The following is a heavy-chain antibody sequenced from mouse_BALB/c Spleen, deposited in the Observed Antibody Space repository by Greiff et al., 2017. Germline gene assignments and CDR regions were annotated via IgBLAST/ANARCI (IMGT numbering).Heavy chain of an antibody. Sequence: DVKLVESGGGLVKPGGSLKLSCAASGFTFSSYAMSWVRQTPEKRLEWVATISSGGSYTYYPDSVKGRFTISRDNAKNTLYLQMSSLRSEDTAMYYCARDRDAMDYWGQGTSVTVSS. V-gene: IGHV5-9-3*01. CDR2: ISSGGSYT. CDR1: GFTFSSYA. CDR3: ARDRDAMDY. J-gene: IGHJ4*01. D-gene: IGHD2-14*01.